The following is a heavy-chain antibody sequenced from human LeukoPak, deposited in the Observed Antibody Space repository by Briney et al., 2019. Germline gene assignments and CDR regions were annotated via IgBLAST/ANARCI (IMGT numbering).Heavy chain of an antibody. CDR3: ARSDYYDSSGYSDY. CDR1: GFTFSNYG. V-gene: IGHV3-33*01. Sequence: GGSLRLSCAASGFTFSNYGMHWVRQAPGKGLEWVAVIWYDGSNKYYADSVKGRFTISRDNSKNTLYLQMNSLRAEDTAVYYCARSDYYDSSGYSDYWGQGTLVTVPS. D-gene: IGHD3-22*01. J-gene: IGHJ4*02. CDR2: IWYDGSNK.